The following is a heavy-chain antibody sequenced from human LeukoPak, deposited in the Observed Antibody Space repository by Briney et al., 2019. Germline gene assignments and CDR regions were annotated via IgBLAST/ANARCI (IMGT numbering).Heavy chain of an antibody. V-gene: IGHV3-21*01. CDR3: ARDVRPDY. CDR1: GLTFPPYS. J-gene: IGHJ4*02. CDR2: ISGSSTYI. D-gene: IGHD6-6*01. Sequence: PGGSLRLSCVASGLTFPPYSVNWVRQAPGKGLEWVSSISGSSTYIYYADSVKGRFSISRDNAKNSLYLQMNALRAEDTAVYYCARDVRPDYWGQGTLVTVSS.